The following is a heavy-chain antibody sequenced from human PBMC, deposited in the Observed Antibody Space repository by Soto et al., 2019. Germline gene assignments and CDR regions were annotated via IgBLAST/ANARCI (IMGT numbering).Heavy chain of an antibody. V-gene: IGHV4-59*01. CDR3: ARGGGTRGWY. CDR1: SDSITNYY. Sequence: QVQLQESGPGLVKPSETLSLTCTVSSDSITNYYWSWIRQSPGKGLEWIGYIHDSGRSNYNPSLKRRVKISVDTSKRQFSRRLNSVTAADTAVYYCARGGGTRGWYWGQGTLVTVSS. CDR2: IHDSGRS. J-gene: IGHJ4*02. D-gene: IGHD2-15*01.